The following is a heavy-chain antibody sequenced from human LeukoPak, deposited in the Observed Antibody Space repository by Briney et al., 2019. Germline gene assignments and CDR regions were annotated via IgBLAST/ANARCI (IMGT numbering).Heavy chain of an antibody. Sequence: ASVKVSCKASGHTFTGYYMHWVRQAPGQGLEWMGWINPNSGGTNYAQKFQGRVTMTRDTSTSTAYMELSRLRSDDTAVYYCARAYDSTAFDIWGQGTMVTVSS. CDR3: ARAYDSTAFDI. CDR2: INPNSGGT. CDR1: GHTFTGYY. J-gene: IGHJ3*02. V-gene: IGHV1-2*02. D-gene: IGHD3-22*01.